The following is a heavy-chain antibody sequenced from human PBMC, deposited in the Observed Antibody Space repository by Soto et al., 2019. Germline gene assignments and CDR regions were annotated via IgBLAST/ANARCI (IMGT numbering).Heavy chain of an antibody. J-gene: IGHJ6*02. D-gene: IGHD6-13*01. V-gene: IGHV3-7*01. CDR2: IKQDGSEK. CDR1: GFTFSSFG. Sequence: EVQLVESGGGLVQPGGSLRLSCAASGFTFSSFGLSWFRQAPVKGLEWVGNIKQDGSEKNYVDFMEGRFTISRDNAENSLYLQMNSLRAEDTAVYYCARIASAGRGWDVWGQGTTVVVSS. CDR3: ARIASAGRGWDV.